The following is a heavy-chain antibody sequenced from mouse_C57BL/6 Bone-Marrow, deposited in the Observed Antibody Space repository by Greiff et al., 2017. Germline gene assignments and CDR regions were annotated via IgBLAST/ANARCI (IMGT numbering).Heavy chain of an antibody. D-gene: IGHD1-2*01. CDR2: ISDGGSYT. CDR3: ARHGLYAMDY. V-gene: IGHV5-4*03. CDR1: GFTFSSYA. Sequence: EVKLVESGGGLVKPGGSLKLSCAASGFTFSSYAMSWVRQTPEQRLEWVATISDGGSYTYYPDNVKGRFTISRDNAKNNLYLQMSHLKSEDTAMYYCARHGLYAMDYWGQGTSVTVSS. J-gene: IGHJ4*01.